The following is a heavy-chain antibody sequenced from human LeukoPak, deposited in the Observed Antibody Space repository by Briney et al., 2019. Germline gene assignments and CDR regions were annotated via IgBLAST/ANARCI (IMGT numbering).Heavy chain of an antibody. V-gene: IGHV3-7*04. CDR1: GFIFSNYW. CDR3: VRDSDYGDYVWGDY. D-gene: IGHD4-17*01. CDR2: IKQDGSEK. J-gene: IGHJ4*02. Sequence: QPGGSLRLSCAASGFIFSNYWMTWVRQAPGKGLEWVANIKQDGSEKYYVDSVKGRFTISRDNAKNSLFLQMNSLRAEDTALYYCVRDSDYGDYVWGDYWGQGNLVSVSS.